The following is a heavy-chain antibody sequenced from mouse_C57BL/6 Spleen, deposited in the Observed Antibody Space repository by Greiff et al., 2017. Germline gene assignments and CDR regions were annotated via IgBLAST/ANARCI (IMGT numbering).Heavy chain of an antibody. CDR3: AWGYYSTVVATGFDAMDY. Sequence: QVQLQQSGAELMKPGASVKLSCKATGYTFTGYWIEWVKQRPGHGLEWIGEILPGSGSTNYNEKFKGKATFTADTSSNTAYMQLSSLTTEDSAIYYCAWGYYSTVVATGFDAMDYWGQGTSVTVSS. CDR1: GYTFTGYW. CDR2: ILPGSGST. J-gene: IGHJ4*01. V-gene: IGHV1-9*01. D-gene: IGHD1-1*01.